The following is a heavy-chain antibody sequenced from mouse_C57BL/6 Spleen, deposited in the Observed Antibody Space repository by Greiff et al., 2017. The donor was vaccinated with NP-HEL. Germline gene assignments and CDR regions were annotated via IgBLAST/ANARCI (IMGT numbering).Heavy chain of an antibody. J-gene: IGHJ4*01. CDR3: AREWFDDGYYYYAMEY. CDR1: GYTFTSYW. CDR2: IDPSDSYT. D-gene: IGHD2-3*01. V-gene: IGHV1-59*01. Sequence: VQLQQPGAELVRPGTSVKLSCKASGYTFTSYWMHWVKQRPGQGLEWIGVIDPSDSYTNYNQKFKGKATLTVDKSSSTAYMQLSSLTSEDSAVYDGAREWFDDGYYYYAMEYWGQGTSVTVAS.